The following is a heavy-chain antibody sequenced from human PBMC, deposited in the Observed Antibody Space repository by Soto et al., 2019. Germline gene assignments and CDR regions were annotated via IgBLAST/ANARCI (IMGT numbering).Heavy chain of an antibody. J-gene: IGHJ4*02. Sequence: LRLSCAASGFTFDDYAMHWVRQAPGKGLEWVSGISWNSGSIGYADSVKGRFTISRDNAKNSLYLQMNSLRAEDTALYYCAKGHYSGSHPVDYWGQGTLVTVSS. CDR2: ISWNSGSI. D-gene: IGHD1-26*01. CDR1: GFTFDDYA. CDR3: AKGHYSGSHPVDY. V-gene: IGHV3-9*01.